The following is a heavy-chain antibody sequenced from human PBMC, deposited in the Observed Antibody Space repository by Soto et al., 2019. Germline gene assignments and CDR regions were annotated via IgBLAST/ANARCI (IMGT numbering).Heavy chain of an antibody. V-gene: IGHV3-30*03. CDR3: ARPDYGDPYYFDY. Sequence: QVQLVESGGGVVQPGRSLRLSCAASGFTFSSYGMHWVRQAPGKGLEWVAVISYDGSNKYYADSVKGRFTISRDNSKNTLYLQMNSLRAEDTAVYYCARPDYGDPYYFDYWGQGTLVTVSS. CDR1: GFTFSSYG. J-gene: IGHJ4*02. CDR2: ISYDGSNK. D-gene: IGHD4-17*01.